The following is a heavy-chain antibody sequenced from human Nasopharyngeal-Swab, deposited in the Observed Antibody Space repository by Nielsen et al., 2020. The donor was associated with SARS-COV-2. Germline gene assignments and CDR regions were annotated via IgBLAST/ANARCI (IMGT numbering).Heavy chain of an antibody. J-gene: IGHJ4*02. Sequence: SETLSLTCTVSGGSISSSSYYWGWIRQPPGKGLEWIGSIYYSGSTYYNPSLKSRVTISVDTSKNQFSLKLSSVTAADTAVYYCARHHFQPIFGVVTSTWYFDYWGQGTLVTVSS. CDR1: GGSISSSSYY. D-gene: IGHD3-3*01. CDR3: ARHHFQPIFGVVTSTWYFDY. V-gene: IGHV4-39*01. CDR2: IYYSGST.